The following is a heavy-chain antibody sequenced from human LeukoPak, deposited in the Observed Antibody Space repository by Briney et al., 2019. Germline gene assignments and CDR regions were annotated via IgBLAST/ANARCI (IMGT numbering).Heavy chain of an antibody. D-gene: IGHD4-17*01. Sequence: SVKVSCKASGGTFSSYAISWVGQAPGQGLEWMGGIIPMFGTANYAQKFQGRVTITADKSTSTAYLDLSSLRSEDTAVYYCARERHEYGSFDYWGQGTLVTVSS. CDR2: IIPMFGTA. CDR3: ARERHEYGSFDY. V-gene: IGHV1-69*06. J-gene: IGHJ4*02. CDR1: GGTFSSYA.